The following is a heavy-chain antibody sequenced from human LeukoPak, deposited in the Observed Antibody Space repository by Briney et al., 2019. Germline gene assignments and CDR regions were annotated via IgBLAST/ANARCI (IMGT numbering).Heavy chain of an antibody. CDR1: RYTFTSYY. J-gene: IGHJ4*02. D-gene: IGHD5-12*01. CDR2: INPSGGST. Sequence: ASVKVSCKASRYTFTSYYMHWVRQAPGQGLEWMGIINPSGGSTSYAQKFQGRVTMTRDMSTSTVYMELSSLRSEDTAVYYCARGDIVATIGGSFDYWGQGTLVTVSS. V-gene: IGHV1-46*01. CDR3: ARGDIVATIGGSFDY.